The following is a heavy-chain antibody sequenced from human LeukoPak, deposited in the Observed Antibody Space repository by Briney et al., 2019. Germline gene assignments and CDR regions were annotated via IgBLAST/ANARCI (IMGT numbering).Heavy chain of an antibody. CDR2: IYSGGST. CDR1: GFTVSSNY. V-gene: IGHV3-66*01. CDR3: ASLTMVRGCYFDY. D-gene: IGHD3-10*01. Sequence: PGGSLRLSCAASGFTVSSNYMSWVRQAPGKGLEWVSVIYSGGSTYYADSVKGRFTISRDNSKNTLYLQMNSLRAEDTAVYYCASLTMVRGCYFDYWGQGTLVTVSS. J-gene: IGHJ4*02.